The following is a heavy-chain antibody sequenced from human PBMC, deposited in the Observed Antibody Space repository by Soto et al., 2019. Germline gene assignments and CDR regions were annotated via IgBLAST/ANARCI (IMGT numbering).Heavy chain of an antibody. CDR3: ASRDPGTSVDY. Sequence: SETLSLTFAVSGGSFTRNNCWSWVHKTPGQGLEWIGEIYRTGSTNYTPPLTCRVTISVDKSKKRSPLKVSALTAADTAGQYGASRDPGTSVDYWGQGTLVTVGS. CDR2: IYRTGST. J-gene: IGHJ4*02. CDR1: GGSFTRNNC. D-gene: IGHD1-7*01. V-gene: IGHV4-4*02.